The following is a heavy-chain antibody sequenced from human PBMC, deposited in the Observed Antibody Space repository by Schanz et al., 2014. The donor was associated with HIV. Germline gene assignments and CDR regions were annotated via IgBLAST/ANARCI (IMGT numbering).Heavy chain of an antibody. V-gene: IGHV3-7*01. Sequence: EEQLVESGGGLVQPGGSLRLSCAASGFTLSSYGMSWVRQAPGKGLEWGANIKQDGSEKYYVDSVKGRFTISRDNTENSLYLQMNSLRAEDTAVYYCARGRRGAVAGSSDYWGQGTLVTVSS. CDR1: GFTLSSYG. J-gene: IGHJ4*02. CDR3: ARGRRGAVAGSSDY. CDR2: IKQDGSEK. D-gene: IGHD6-19*01.